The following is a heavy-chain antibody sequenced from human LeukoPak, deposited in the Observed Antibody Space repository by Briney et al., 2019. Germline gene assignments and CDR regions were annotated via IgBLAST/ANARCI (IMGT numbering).Heavy chain of an antibody. Sequence: PGGSLRLSFAASGFTFDYYAMRWVRQAPGKGLEWVSLISGDGGSTYYADFVKGRFTISRDNSKNSLYLQMSSLRTEDTALYYCARDTLRGRYWATRTNFDYWGQGTLVTVSS. D-gene: IGHD1-26*01. CDR3: ARDTLRGRYWATRTNFDY. V-gene: IGHV3-43*02. J-gene: IGHJ4*02. CDR1: GFTFDYYA. CDR2: ISGDGGST.